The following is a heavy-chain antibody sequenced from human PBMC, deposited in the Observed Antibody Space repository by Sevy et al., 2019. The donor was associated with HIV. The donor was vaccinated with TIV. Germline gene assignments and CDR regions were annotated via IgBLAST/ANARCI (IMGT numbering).Heavy chain of an antibody. D-gene: IGHD3-10*01. V-gene: IGHV3-20*04. CDR1: GFTFDDYG. CDR3: GRDGGFREGIALYPN. J-gene: IGHJ4*02. CDR2: ITWNGDYA. Sequence: GGSLRLSCAASGFTFDDYGMGWGRQVPGRGLERISGITWNGDYANYGDSVKGRFTISSDNAKNSRYLQMDSLTAEDRALDYCGRDGGFREGIALYPNWGQGTLVTVSS.